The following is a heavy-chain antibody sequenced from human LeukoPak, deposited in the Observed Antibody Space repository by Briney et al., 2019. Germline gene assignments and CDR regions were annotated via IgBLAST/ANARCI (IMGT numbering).Heavy chain of an antibody. CDR1: GFTFSSYA. Sequence: GGSLRLSCAASGFTFSSYAMHWVRQAPGKGLEWVANIKQDGSEKYYVDSVKGRFTISRDNAKNSLYLQMNSLRAEDTAVYYCASGELLFGYWGQGTLVTVSS. CDR3: ASGELLFGY. J-gene: IGHJ4*02. D-gene: IGHD1-26*01. CDR2: IKQDGSEK. V-gene: IGHV3-7*01.